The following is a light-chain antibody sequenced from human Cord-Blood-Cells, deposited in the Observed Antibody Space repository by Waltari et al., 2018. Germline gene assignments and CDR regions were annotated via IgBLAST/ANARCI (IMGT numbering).Light chain of an antibody. CDR2: EGS. CDR3: CSYAGSRV. Sequence: QSALTQPASVSGSPGQSITISCTGTSSDVGSYHLVSWYQQHPGKAPKLVIYEGSKRPSGVSNRFSGSKSGNTASLTIAGLQAEDEADYYCCSYAGSRVFGGGTKLTVL. V-gene: IGLV2-23*01. CDR1: SSDVGSYHL. J-gene: IGLJ3*02.